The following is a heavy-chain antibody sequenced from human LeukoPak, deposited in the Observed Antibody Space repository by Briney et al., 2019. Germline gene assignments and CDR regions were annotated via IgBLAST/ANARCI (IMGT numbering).Heavy chain of an antibody. Sequence: ASVTVSLKASGYTFTSYGISWVRQAPGQGLEWMGWVSAYNGNTNYAQKLQGRVTMTTDTSTSTAYMELRSLRSDDTAVYYCARVQLDFSYDYWGQGTLVTVS. D-gene: IGHD2-2*01. CDR1: GYTFTSYG. CDR2: VSAYNGNT. J-gene: IGHJ4*02. CDR3: ARVQLDFSYDY. V-gene: IGHV1-18*01.